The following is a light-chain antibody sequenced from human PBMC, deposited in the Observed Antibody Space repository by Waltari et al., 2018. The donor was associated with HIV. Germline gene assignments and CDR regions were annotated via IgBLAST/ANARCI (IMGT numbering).Light chain of an antibody. Sequence: QSVLTQPPSVSGAPGQRVTISCTGSSSNIGANYDVHWYQHLPGTAPKLLIYGNIYGPSGVLDRFSAAKSVTSASLAITGLQADDEADYYCQSYDSSLSGWVFGGGTKLTV. V-gene: IGLV1-40*01. CDR3: QSYDSSLSGWV. J-gene: IGLJ3*02. CDR1: SSNIGANYD. CDR2: GNI.